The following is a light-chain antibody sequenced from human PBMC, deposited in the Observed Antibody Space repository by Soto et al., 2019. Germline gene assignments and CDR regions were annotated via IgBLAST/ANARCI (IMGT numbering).Light chain of an antibody. CDR3: QQSYSTPIT. V-gene: IGKV1-39*01. CDR1: QSISSY. J-gene: IGKJ5*01. CDR2: AAS. Sequence: IQVTQSPSCLSASVGDRVTITCRASQSISSYLNWYQQKPGKAPKLLIYAASSLQSGVPSRFSGSGSGTDFTLTISSLQPEEFATYYCQQSYSTPITFGQGTRLEIK.